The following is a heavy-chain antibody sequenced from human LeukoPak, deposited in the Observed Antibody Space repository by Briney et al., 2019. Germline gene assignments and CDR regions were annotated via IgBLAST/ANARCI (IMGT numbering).Heavy chain of an antibody. J-gene: IGHJ5*02. Sequence: GASVKVSCKASGYTFTSYGISWVRQAPGQGLEWMGWISAYNGNTNYAQKLQGRVTMTTDTSTSTAYMELRSLRSDDTAVYYCARGRFRPRRGYNWFDPWGQGTLVTVSS. CDR1: GYTFTSYG. D-gene: IGHD3-16*01. CDR2: ISAYNGNT. CDR3: ARGRFRPRRGYNWFDP. V-gene: IGHV1-18*01.